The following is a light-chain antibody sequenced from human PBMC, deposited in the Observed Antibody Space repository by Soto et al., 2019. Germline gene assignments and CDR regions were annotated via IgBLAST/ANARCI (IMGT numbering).Light chain of an antibody. V-gene: IGKV3-15*01. J-gene: IGKJ5*01. CDR3: QQYKSWPPIT. Sequence: EIVMTQSPATLSVSPGERATLSFRASQSVSSNLAWYQQKPGQAPRLLIYGASTRATGIPARFSGSGSGTEFTLTISSLQSEDSAVYYCQQYKSWPPITFGQGTRLEIK. CDR2: GAS. CDR1: QSVSSN.